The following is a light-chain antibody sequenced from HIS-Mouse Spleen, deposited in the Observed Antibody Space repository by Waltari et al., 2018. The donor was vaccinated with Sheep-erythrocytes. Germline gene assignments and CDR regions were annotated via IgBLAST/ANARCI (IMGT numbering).Light chain of an antibody. CDR3: QQYNNWPWT. CDR1: QSGSSN. Sequence: EIVMTQSPATLSVSPGERATLSCRASQSGSSNLAWYQQKPGQAPRLLIYGASTRATGIPARFSGSGSGTEFPLTISSMQSEDFAVYYCQQYNNWPWTFGQGTKVEIK. CDR2: GAS. J-gene: IGKJ1*01. V-gene: IGKV3-15*01.